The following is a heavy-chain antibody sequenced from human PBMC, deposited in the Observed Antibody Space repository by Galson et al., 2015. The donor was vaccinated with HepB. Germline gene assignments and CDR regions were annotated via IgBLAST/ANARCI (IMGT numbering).Heavy chain of an antibody. D-gene: IGHD6-6*01. CDR3: ARDGRHSPEYWFDY. CDR1: GFTFSSSS. J-gene: IGHJ4*02. CDR2: IGATGIYI. Sequence: SLRLSCAASGFTFSSSSTSWVRQAPGKGLEWVASIGATGIYIYYADSVMGRFTVSRDGAKNSLSLQMNSLRAEDTAVYYCARDGRHSPEYWFDYWGQGALVTVSS. V-gene: IGHV3-21*01.